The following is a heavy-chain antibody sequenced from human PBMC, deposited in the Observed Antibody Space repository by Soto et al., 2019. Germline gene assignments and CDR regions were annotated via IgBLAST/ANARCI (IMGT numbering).Heavy chain of an antibody. CDR1: GYTFTGYY. D-gene: IGHD3-22*01. Sequence: QVQLVQSGAEVKKPGASVKVSCKASGYTFTGYYMHWVRQAPGQGLEWMGWINPNSGGTNYAQKFQSRVTMTRDTSISTAYMELSRLRSDDTAVYYCARDENPTYYYDSSGPSGYWGQGTLVTVSS. CDR2: INPNSGGT. CDR3: ARDENPTYYYDSSGPSGY. V-gene: IGHV1-2*02. J-gene: IGHJ4*02.